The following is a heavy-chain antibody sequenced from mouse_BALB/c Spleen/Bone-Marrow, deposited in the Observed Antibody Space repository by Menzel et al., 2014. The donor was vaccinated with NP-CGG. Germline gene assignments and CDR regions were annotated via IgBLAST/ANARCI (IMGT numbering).Heavy chain of an antibody. J-gene: IGHJ3*01. Sequence: VNLVESGAELVKPGASVKLSCKASGYTFTSYYMYWVKQRPGQGLEWIGEINPSNGGTNFNEKFKSKATLTVDKSSSTAYMQLSSLTSEDSAVYYCTRENYGFAYWGQGTLVTVSA. D-gene: IGHD1-1*02. CDR1: GYTFTSYY. V-gene: IGHV1S81*02. CDR2: INPSNGGT. CDR3: TRENYGFAY.